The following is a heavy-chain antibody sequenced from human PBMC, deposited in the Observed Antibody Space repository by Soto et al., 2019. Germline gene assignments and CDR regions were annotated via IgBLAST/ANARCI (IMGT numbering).Heavy chain of an antibody. CDR3: ARDLGFRFDP. D-gene: IGHD3-10*01. J-gene: IGHJ5*02. Sequence: SETLSLTCAVSGYSISSGYYWGWIRQPPGKGLEWIGSIYHSGSTYYNPSLKSRVTISVDTSKNQFSLKLSSVTAADTAVYYCARDLGFRFDPWGQGXLVTVYS. V-gene: IGHV4-38-2*02. CDR1: GYSISSGYY. CDR2: IYHSGST.